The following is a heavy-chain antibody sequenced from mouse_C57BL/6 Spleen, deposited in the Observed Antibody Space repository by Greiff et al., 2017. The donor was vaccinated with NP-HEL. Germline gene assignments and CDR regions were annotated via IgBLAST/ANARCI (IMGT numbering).Heavy chain of an antibody. CDR1: GFSFNTYA. CDR3: VRHMDYGYDRDYAMDY. Sequence: EVQLVESGGGLVQPKGSLKLSCAASGFSFNTYAMNWVRQAPGKGLEWVARIRSKSNNYATYYADSVKDRFTISRDDSESMLYLQMNNLKTEDPAMYYCVRHMDYGYDRDYAMDYWGQGTSVTVSS. J-gene: IGHJ4*01. CDR2: IRSKSNNYAT. V-gene: IGHV10-1*01. D-gene: IGHD2-2*01.